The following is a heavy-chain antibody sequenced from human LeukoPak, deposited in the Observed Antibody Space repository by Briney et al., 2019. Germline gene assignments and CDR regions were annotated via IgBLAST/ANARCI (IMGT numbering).Heavy chain of an antibody. V-gene: IGHV4-30-2*02. CDR2: IYHSGST. D-gene: IGHD6-19*01. J-gene: IGHJ6*02. CDR1: GGSISSGGYY. CDR3: ASGAAKEQWRSDPRLYYYYGMDV. Sequence: PSETLSLTWTVSGGSISSGGYYWSWIRQPPGKGLEWIGYIYHSGSTYYNPSLKSRVTISVDRSKNQFSLKLSSVTAADTAVYYCASGAAKEQWRSDPRLYYYYGMDVWGQGTTVTVSS.